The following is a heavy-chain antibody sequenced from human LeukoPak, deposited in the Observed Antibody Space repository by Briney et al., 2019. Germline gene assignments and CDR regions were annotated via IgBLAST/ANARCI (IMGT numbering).Heavy chain of an antibody. CDR1: GFTFGNSD. J-gene: IGHJ4*02. V-gene: IGHV3-23*01. CDR3: ARNQEIDYYDSSGFYWGVEY. Sequence: GGSLRLSCAASGFTFGNSDMSWVRQGPGKGLEWVSHIDTSGDSTDYADSVKGRFTISRDNSKNTLYLQMDSLRAEDTAVYYCARNQEIDYYDSSGFYWGVEYWGQGTLVTVSS. D-gene: IGHD3-22*01. CDR2: IDTSGDST.